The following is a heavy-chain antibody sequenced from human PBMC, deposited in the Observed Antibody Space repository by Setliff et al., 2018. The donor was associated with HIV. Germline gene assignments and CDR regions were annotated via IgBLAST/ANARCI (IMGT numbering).Heavy chain of an antibody. CDR2: VKSPTDGGTT. J-gene: IGHJ4*02. CDR1: GFTFNKAW. Sequence: PGGSLRLSCALSGFTFNKAWMNWVRQAPGKGLEWVGRVKSPTDGGTTDYAAPVHGRFTISIDDSRNTLYLQMNGLKTEDTGVYYCTRGRPLGVPDHWGQGTLVTVSS. V-gene: IGHV3-15*07. D-gene: IGHD3-10*01. CDR3: TRGRPLGVPDH.